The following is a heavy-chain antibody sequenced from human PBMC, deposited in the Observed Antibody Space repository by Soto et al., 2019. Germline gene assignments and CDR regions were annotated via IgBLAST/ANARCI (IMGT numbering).Heavy chain of an antibody. CDR1: GYSFAGYW. J-gene: IGHJ6*02. CDR3: ARQSIVGALLYYYGMDV. V-gene: IGHV5-51*01. D-gene: IGHD1-26*01. Sequence: PGESLKISCKGSGYSFAGYWITWVRQMPGKGLEWMGRIDPSDSDTRYSPSFQGQVTISADKSISTAYLQWSSLKASDTAMYYCARQSIVGALLYYYGMDVWGQGTTVTVSS. CDR2: IDPSDSDT.